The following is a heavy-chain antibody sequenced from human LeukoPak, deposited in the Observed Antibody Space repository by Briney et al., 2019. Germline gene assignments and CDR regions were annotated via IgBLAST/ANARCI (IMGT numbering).Heavy chain of an antibody. D-gene: IGHD3-3*01. J-gene: IGHJ2*01. CDR3: ARTREITIFGVVKTDGYFDL. Sequence: GGSLRLSCAASGFTFSSYSMNWVRQAPGKGLEWVSYISSSSSTIYYADSVKGRFTISRDNAKNSLYLQMNSLRAEDTAVYYCARTREITIFGVVKTDGYFDLWGRGTLVTVSS. CDR2: ISSSSSTI. CDR1: GFTFSSYS. V-gene: IGHV3-48*04.